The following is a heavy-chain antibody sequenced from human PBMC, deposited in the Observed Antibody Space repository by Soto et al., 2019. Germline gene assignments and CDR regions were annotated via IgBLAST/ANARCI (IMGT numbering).Heavy chain of an antibody. V-gene: IGHV1-69*01. CDR1: GGTFSSYA. CDR3: ARVDLQSVYSYATHPSHFDY. D-gene: IGHD5-18*01. Sequence: QVQLVQSGAEVQKPGASVKVSCKASGGTFSSYAISWVRQAPGQGLEWMGGIIPIFGTANYAQKFQGRVTITADESTSTAYMELSSLRSEDTAVYYFARVDLQSVYSYATHPSHFDYWGQGTLVTVSS. CDR2: IIPIFGTA. J-gene: IGHJ4*02.